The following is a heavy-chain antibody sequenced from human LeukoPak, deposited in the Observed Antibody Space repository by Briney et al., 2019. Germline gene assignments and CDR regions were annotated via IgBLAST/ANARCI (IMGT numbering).Heavy chain of an antibody. CDR2: IYHSGCT. CDR3: ARADTAMADFDY. J-gene: IGHJ4*02. V-gene: IGHV4-38-2*01. D-gene: IGHD5-18*01. CDR1: GYSISSGYY. Sequence: SETLSLTCAVSGYSISSGYYWGWIRQPPGKGLEWIGSIYHSGCTYYNPSLKSRVTISVDTSKNQFSLKLSSVTAADTAVYYCARADTAMADFDYWGQGTLVTVSS.